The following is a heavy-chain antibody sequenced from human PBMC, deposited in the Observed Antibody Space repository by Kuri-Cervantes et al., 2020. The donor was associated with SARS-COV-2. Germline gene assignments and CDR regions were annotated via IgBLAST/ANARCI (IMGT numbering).Heavy chain of an antibody. CDR3: ARESGDYVRAFDI. J-gene: IGHJ3*02. CDR1: GFTFSSYA. D-gene: IGHD4-17*01. Sequence: LSLTCAASGFTFSSYAMSWVRQAPGKGLEWVSAISGSGGSTYYADSVKGRFTISRDNSKNTLYLQMNSLRAEDTAVYYCARESGDYVRAFDIWGQGTMVTVSS. V-gene: IGHV3-23*01. CDR2: ISGSGGST.